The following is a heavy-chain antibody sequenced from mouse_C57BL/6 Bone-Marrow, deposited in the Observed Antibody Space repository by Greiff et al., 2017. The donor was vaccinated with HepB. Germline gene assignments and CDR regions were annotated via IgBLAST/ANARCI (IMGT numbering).Heavy chain of an antibody. Sequence: EVMLVESGEGLVKPGGSLKLSCAASGFTFSSYAMSWVRQTPEKRLEWVAYISSGGDYIYYADTVKGRFTISRDNDRNTLYLQMSSLKSEDTAMYYCTREGHWFAYWGQGTLVTVSA. CDR2: ISSGGDYI. CDR3: TREGHWFAY. V-gene: IGHV5-9-1*02. CDR1: GFTFSSYA. J-gene: IGHJ3*01. D-gene: IGHD3-3*01.